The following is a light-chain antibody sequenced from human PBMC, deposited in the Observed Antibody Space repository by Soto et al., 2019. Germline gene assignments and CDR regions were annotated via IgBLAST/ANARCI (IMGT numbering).Light chain of an antibody. V-gene: IGLV2-14*01. CDR2: AVT. J-gene: IGLJ1*01. CDR3: CSYTTCSTRV. CDR1: STDVGGYNY. Sequence: QSVLAQPSSVSGSPGQSITISRTATSTDVGGYNYVSWYQHPPGKGPKLIMYAVTNQHSGVSNRFSSSKSANTASLTISELQAEDEADYYYCSYTTCSTRVFGTRTRSPS.